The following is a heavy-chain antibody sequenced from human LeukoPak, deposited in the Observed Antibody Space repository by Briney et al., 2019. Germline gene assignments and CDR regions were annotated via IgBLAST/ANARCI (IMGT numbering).Heavy chain of an antibody. V-gene: IGHV3-43*02. CDR2: ISADGGST. J-gene: IGHJ4*02. CDR3: AKESGKFDY. Sequence: GGSLRLSCVVSGINFADYAMHWVRQPPGKGLEWVSLISADGGSTFSADSVKGRFSISRDNSKNSLYLQMNSMRSEDTAMYYCAKESGKFDYWGQGTLVAVSS. CDR1: GINFADYA.